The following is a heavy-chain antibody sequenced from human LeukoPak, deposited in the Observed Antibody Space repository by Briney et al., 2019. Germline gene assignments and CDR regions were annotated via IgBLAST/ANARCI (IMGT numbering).Heavy chain of an antibody. Sequence: PGGSLRLSCAASGLYFINAWINWVGQAPGKGLEGFGRIKSKTDGGTTDYAAPVKGRFTISRDDSKNTRCLQMNSLKTEDTAVYYCTTEFEGSGSAFDIWGEGTMVIVSS. CDR3: TTEFEGSGSAFDI. CDR2: IKSKTDGGTT. V-gene: IGHV3-15*07. D-gene: IGHD1-26*01. CDR1: GLYFINAW. J-gene: IGHJ3*02.